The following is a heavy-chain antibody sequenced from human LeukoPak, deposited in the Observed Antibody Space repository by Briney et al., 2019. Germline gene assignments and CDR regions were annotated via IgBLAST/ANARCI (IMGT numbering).Heavy chain of an antibody. CDR1: GYTPTELS. Sequence: ASVKVSCKVSGYTPTELSMHWVRQAPGKGLEWMGGFDPEDGETIYAQKFQGRVTMTEDTSTDTAYMELSSLRSEDPAVYYCETDFDTAMVTGFIRNYWGQGTLVTVSS. D-gene: IGHD5-18*01. CDR3: ETDFDTAMVTGFIRNY. CDR2: FDPEDGET. J-gene: IGHJ4*02. V-gene: IGHV1-24*01.